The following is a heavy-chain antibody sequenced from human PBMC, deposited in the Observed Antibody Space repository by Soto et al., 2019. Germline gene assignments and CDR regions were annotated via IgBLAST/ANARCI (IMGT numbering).Heavy chain of an antibody. CDR1: GFTFSSYW. V-gene: IGHV3-7*03. J-gene: IGHJ4*02. Sequence: PGGSLRSSFAASGFTFSSYWMTWVRQAPGKVLELVASLSQDGTEKYYIYSVKGRFTISRDNSNNSLYLQMNSLRVEDTAVYYCASWTYAVGLNFASWGQGALDTVSS. CDR2: LSQDGTEK. D-gene: IGHD3-16*01. CDR3: ASWTYAVGLNFAS.